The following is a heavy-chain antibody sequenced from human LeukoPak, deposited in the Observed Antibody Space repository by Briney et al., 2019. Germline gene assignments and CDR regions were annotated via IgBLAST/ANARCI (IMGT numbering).Heavy chain of an antibody. CDR2: ISGSGGST. CDR1: GFIFSSYA. CDR3: AKDDAVVTPMFYYYYGMDV. D-gene: IGHD4-23*01. Sequence: GSLRLSCAASGFIFSSYAMSWVRQAPGKGLEWVSAISGSGGSTYYADSVKGRFTISRDNSKNTLYLQMNSLRAEDTAVYYCAKDDAVVTPMFYYYYGMDVWGQGTTVTVSS. V-gene: IGHV3-23*01. J-gene: IGHJ6*02.